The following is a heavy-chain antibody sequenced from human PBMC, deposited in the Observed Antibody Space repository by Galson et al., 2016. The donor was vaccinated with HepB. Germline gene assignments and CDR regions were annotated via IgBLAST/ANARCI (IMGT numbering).Heavy chain of an antibody. J-gene: IGHJ6*02. Sequence: ETLSLTCTVSGASISGYYLSWIRQPPGKGLEWIGYICYSGRTNYNPSLKSRVTISVDTSKNQYSLKLSSVTAADTAVYYCARDDSGGWYGFHYGMDVWGQGTTVTVSS. CDR3: ARDDSGGWYGFHYGMDV. CDR1: GASISGYY. CDR2: ICYSGRT. V-gene: IGHV4-59*01. D-gene: IGHD6-19*01.